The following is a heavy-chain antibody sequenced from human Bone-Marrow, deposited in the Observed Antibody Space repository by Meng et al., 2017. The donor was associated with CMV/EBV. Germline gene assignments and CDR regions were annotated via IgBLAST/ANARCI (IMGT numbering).Heavy chain of an antibody. Sequence: CAASGFTFSSYAMHWVRQAPGKGLEWVAVISYDGSNKYYADSVKGRFTISRDNSKNSLYLQMNSLRAEDTAVYYCAARNFEYSSSGGYWGQGTLVTVSS. J-gene: IGHJ4*02. D-gene: IGHD6-6*01. V-gene: IGHV3-30-3*01. CDR1: GFTFSSYA. CDR3: AARNFEYSSSGGY. CDR2: ISYDGSNK.